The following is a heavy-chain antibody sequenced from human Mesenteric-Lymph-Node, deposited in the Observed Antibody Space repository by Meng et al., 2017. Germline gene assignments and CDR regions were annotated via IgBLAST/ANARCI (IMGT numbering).Heavy chain of an antibody. V-gene: IGHV3-30*01. CDR3: GRERTGFYIEE. D-gene: IGHD3-9*01. J-gene: IGHJ1*01. CDR2: ISYDGIYK. Sequence: GESLKISCAGSGYTFSHYAMHWVRQPPGGGLEWVAFISYDGIYKFYADSVEGRFTISRDDSTNTLSLEMNSLRPDDTAVYYCGRERTGFYIEEWGQGTLVTVSS. CDR1: GYTFSHYA.